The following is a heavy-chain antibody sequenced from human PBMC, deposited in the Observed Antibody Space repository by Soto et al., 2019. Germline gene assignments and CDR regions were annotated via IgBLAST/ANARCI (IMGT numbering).Heavy chain of an antibody. CDR1: GYTFTRYG. V-gene: IGHV1-18*01. CDR2: INTYNGNT. CDR3: ALVDVYVTPSPQDV. Sequence: QVQLVQSGAEVKNPGASVKVSCKASGYTFTRYGIGWARQAPGQGLEWMGWINTYNGNTNYAQNVQGRVTLTTDTTRSTAYTALRSPTSNDTSIYYCALVDVYVTPSPQDVWGQGTTVIVSS. D-gene: IGHD3-16*01. J-gene: IGHJ6*02.